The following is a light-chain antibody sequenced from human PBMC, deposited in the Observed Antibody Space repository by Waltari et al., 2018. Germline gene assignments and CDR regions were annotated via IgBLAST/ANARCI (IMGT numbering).Light chain of an antibody. CDR3: ASYTSGNTLI. J-gene: IGLJ2*01. CDR2: DVS. CDR1: STDVGSYNY. V-gene: IGLV2-14*03. Sequence: QSALTQPASVSGSPGQSISISCTGTSTDVGSYNYVPWYQQHPGSAPKLMIYDVSERPSGVSDRFSGSKSGNTASLTISGLQAEDDADYYCASYTSGNTLIFGGGTRVTVL.